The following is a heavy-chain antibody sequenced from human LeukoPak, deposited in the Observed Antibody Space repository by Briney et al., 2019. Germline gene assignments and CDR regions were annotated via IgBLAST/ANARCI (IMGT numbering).Heavy chain of an antibody. V-gene: IGHV3-30-3*01. CDR1: GFTFSSYA. CDR3: ARGCMVRGCSYYYYYGMDV. CDR2: ISYDGSNK. D-gene: IGHD3-10*01. Sequence: PGGSLRLSCAASGFTFSSYAMHWVRQAPGKGLEWVAVISYDGSNKYYADSVKGRFTISRDNSKNTLYLQMNSLRAEDTAVYYCARGCMVRGCSYYYYYGMDVWGQGTTVTVSS. J-gene: IGHJ6*02.